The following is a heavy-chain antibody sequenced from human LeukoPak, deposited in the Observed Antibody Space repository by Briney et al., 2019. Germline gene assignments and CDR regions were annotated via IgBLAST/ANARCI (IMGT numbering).Heavy chain of an antibody. CDR3: ASPRGMATARGFDY. CDR1: GGSISSSSYY. J-gene: IGHJ4*02. Sequence: SETLSLTCTVSGGSISSSSYYWGWIRQPPGKGLEWIRSIYYSGSTYYNPSLKSRVTISVDTSKNQFSLKLSSVTAADTAVYYCASPRGMATARGFDYWGQGTLVTVSS. CDR2: IYYSGST. D-gene: IGHD5-24*01. V-gene: IGHV4-39*07.